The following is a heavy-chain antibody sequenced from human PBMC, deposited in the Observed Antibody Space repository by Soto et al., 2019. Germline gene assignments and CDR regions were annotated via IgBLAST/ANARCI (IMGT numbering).Heavy chain of an antibody. CDR1: GGSISSGGYY. Sequence: SETLSLTCTVSGGSISSGGYYWSWIRQHPGKGLEWIGYIYYSGSIYYNYYNPSLKSRVTISVDTSKNQFSLKLSSVTATDTAVYYCARDNYGDTYYFDYWGQGTLVTVSS. D-gene: IGHD4-17*01. V-gene: IGHV4-30-4*08. CDR2: IYYSGSIYYN. CDR3: ARDNYGDTYYFDY. J-gene: IGHJ4*02.